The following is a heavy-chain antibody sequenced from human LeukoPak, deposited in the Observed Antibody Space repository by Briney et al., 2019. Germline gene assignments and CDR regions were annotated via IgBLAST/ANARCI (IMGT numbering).Heavy chain of an antibody. D-gene: IGHD3-3*01. J-gene: IGHJ3*02. V-gene: IGHV4-30-2*01. Sequence: SETLSLTCAVSGGSISSGGYSWSWIRQPPGKGLEWIGYIYHSGSTYYNPSLKSRVTISVDRSKNQFTLKLSSVTAADTAVYYCARASSALEWIDAFDIWGQGTMVTVSS. CDR1: GGSISSGGYS. CDR2: IYHSGST. CDR3: ARASSALEWIDAFDI.